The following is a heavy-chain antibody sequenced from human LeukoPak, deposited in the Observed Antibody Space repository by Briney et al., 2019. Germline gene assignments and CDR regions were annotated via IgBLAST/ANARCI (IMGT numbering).Heavy chain of an antibody. CDR2: IKQDGSEK. CDR1: GITFSSYW. J-gene: IGHJ4*02. V-gene: IGHV3-7*03. Sequence: PGGSLRLSCAASGITFSSYWMSWVRQAPGKGLEWVANIKQDGSEKYYVDSVKGRFTISRDNAKNSLYLQMNSLRAEDTALYYCAKDTMVRGVMYYFDYWGQGTLVTVSS. CDR3: AKDTMVRGVMYYFDY. D-gene: IGHD3-10*01.